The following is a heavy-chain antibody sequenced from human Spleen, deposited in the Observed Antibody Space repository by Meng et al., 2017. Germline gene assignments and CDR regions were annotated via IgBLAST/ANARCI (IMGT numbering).Heavy chain of an antibody. CDR3: ARGLFAVVGATNFDY. J-gene: IGHJ4*02. V-gene: IGHV4-34*01. D-gene: IGHD1-26*01. CDR2: INHSGST. Sequence: GESQGLGAGRLEPSVGVPLPCVVYGGSFSGYYWSWIRQPPGKGLEWIGEINHSGSTNYNPSLKSRVTISVDTSKNQFSLKLSSVTAADTAVYYCARGLFAVVGATNFDYWGQGTLVTVSS. CDR1: GGSFSGYY.